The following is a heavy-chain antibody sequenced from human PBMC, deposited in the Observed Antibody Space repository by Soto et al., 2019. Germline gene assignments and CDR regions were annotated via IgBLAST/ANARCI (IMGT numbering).Heavy chain of an antibody. D-gene: IGHD3-3*01. CDR3: ATPGYYDFWSGYPKYYFDY. Sequence: ASVKVSCKVSGYTLTELSMHWVRQAPGKGLEWMGGFDPEDGETIYAQKFQGRVTMTEDTSTDTAYMELSSLRSEDTAVYYCATPGYYDFWSGYPKYYFDYWGQGTLVTVSS. CDR1: GYTLTELS. V-gene: IGHV1-24*01. CDR2: FDPEDGET. J-gene: IGHJ4*02.